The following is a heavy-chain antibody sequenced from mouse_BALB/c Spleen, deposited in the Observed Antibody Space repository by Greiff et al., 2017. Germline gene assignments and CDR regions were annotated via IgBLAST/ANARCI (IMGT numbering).Heavy chain of an antibody. CDR3: ASDGYSFAY. CDR1: GFTFSSYA. CDR2: ISSGGST. J-gene: IGHJ3*01. V-gene: IGHV5-6-5*01. Sequence: DVQLVESGGGLVKPGGSLKLSCAASGFTFSSYAMSWVRQTPEKRLEWVASISSGGSTYYSDSVKGRFTISRDNARNILYLQMSSLRSEDTAMYYCASDGYSFAYWGQGTLVTVSA. D-gene: IGHD2-3*01.